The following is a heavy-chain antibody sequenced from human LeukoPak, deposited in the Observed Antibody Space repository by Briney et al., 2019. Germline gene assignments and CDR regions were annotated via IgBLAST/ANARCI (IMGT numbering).Heavy chain of an antibody. CDR3: VRDHYYDSSGYYY. D-gene: IGHD3-22*01. CDR2: ISSYNGNT. V-gene: IGHV1-18*01. Sequence: ASVKVSCKASGYTFTSYGISWVRQAPGQGLEWMGWISSYNGNTNYAQKLQGRVTMTTDTSTNTAYMKLRSRRSEDTAVYYCVRDHYYDSSGYYYWGQGTLVTVSS. J-gene: IGHJ4*02. CDR1: GYTFTSYG.